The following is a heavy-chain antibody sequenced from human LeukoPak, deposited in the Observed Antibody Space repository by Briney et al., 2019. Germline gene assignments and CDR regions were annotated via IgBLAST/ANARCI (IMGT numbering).Heavy chain of an antibody. Sequence: GGSLRLSCAASGFTFSSYAMSWVRQAPGKGLEWVSAISGSGGSTYYADSVKGRFTISRDNSKNTLYLQTNSLRAEDTAVYYCAKVGWRVRYYFDYWGQGTLVTVSS. CDR3: AKVGWRVRYYFDY. CDR2: ISGSGGST. J-gene: IGHJ4*02. D-gene: IGHD6-19*01. CDR1: GFTFSSYA. V-gene: IGHV3-23*01.